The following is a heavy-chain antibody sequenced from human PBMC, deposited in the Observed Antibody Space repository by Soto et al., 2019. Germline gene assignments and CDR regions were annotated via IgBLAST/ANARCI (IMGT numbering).Heavy chain of an antibody. CDR2: IIPIFGTA. CDR1: GGTFSSDA. J-gene: IGHJ6*02. V-gene: IGHV1-69*01. D-gene: IGHD3-3*01. Sequence: NVSCKASGGTFSSDAISWVRQAPGQGLEWMGGIIPIFGTANYAQKFQGRVTITADESTSTAYMELSSLRSEDTAVYYCARGSFDFWSGYNQYYYYGMDVWGQGTTVTVSS. CDR3: ARGSFDFWSGYNQYYYYGMDV.